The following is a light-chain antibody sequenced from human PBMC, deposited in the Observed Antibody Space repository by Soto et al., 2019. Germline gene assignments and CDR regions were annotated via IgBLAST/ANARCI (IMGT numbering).Light chain of an antibody. Sequence: QSALTQPAPVSGSPGQSITISCTGTSSDVGGYNYVSWYQQHPGKAPKLVIYEVTNRPSGVSNRFSGSKSGNTASLTISGLQAEDEADYHCSSFTSSSTVIFGGGTKLTVL. CDR1: SSDVGGYNY. CDR2: EVT. J-gene: IGLJ2*01. CDR3: SSFTSSSTVI. V-gene: IGLV2-14*01.